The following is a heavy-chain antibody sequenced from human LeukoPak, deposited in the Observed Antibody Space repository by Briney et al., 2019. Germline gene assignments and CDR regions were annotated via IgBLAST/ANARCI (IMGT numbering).Heavy chain of an antibody. V-gene: IGHV3-48*03. Sequence: GGSLRLSCIASGFAFNSCEMNWVRQAPGKGLDWVSYISSSGSIKHYADSVKGRFTISRDNAKNSLYLQMNSLKTEDTAVYYCTTTKVAGDAFDIWGQGTMVTVSS. CDR3: TTTKVAGDAFDI. CDR2: ISSSGSIK. D-gene: IGHD6-19*01. J-gene: IGHJ3*02. CDR1: GFAFNSCE.